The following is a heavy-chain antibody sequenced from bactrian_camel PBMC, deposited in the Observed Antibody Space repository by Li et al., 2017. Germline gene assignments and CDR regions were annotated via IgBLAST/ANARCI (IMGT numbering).Heavy chain of an antibody. V-gene: IGHV3S53*01. D-gene: IGHD2*01. J-gene: IGHJ6*01. CDR3: AAGICTIRDVNLGWKNPFGY. Sequence: HVQLVESGGDSLQAGGSLRLSCSTSGYTDTLHCMGWFRQGQGKEREGVAIMHAGGTTKYVDSVKGRFTISRNIAKNTVTLQMNNLKTEDTSMYYCAAGICTIRDVNLGWKNPFGYWGQGTQVTVS. CDR1: GYTDTLHC. CDR2: MHAGGTT.